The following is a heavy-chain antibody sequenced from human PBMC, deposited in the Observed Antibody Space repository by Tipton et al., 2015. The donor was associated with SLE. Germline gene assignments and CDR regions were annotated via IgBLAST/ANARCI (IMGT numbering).Heavy chain of an antibody. V-gene: IGHV3-30*04. CDR1: GFTFSSYA. CDR3: AREAVLWLDALDI. Sequence: SLRLSCAASGFTFSSYAMHWVRQAPGKGLEWVAVISYDGSNKYYADSVKGRFTISRDNSKNTLYLQMNSLRAEDTAMYYCAREAVLWLDALDIWGQGTMVTVST. D-gene: IGHD2-21*01. CDR2: ISYDGSNK. J-gene: IGHJ3*02.